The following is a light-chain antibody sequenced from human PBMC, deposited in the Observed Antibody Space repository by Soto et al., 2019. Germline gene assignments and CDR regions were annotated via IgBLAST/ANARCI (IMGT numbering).Light chain of an antibody. J-gene: IGKJ3*01. V-gene: IGKV1-5*01. CDR3: QQYNSYSLMT. CDR2: DAS. Sequence: DIQMTQSPSTLSASVGDRVTITCRASQSISSWLAWYQQKPGKAPKLLIYDASSLESGVPSRFSGSGSGTEFTLTISSLQADDFATYYCQQYNSYSLMTFGPGTKVDIK. CDR1: QSISSW.